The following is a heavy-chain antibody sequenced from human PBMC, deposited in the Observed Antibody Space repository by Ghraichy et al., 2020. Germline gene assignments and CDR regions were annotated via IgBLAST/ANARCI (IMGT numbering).Heavy chain of an antibody. D-gene: IGHD3-3*01. V-gene: IGHV4-59*08. CDR3: ARATIFGVVEFDY. Sequence: SETLSLTCTVSGGSISSYYWSWIRQPPGKGLEWIGYIYYSGSTNYNPSLKSRVTISVDTSKNQFSLKLSSVTAADTAVYYCARATIFGVVEFDYWGQGTLVTVSS. CDR1: GGSISSYY. J-gene: IGHJ4*02. CDR2: IYYSGST.